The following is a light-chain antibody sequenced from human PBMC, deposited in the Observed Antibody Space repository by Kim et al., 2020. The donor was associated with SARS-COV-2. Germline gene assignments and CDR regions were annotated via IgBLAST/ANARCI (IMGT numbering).Light chain of an antibody. CDR3: QQRSNWPPLT. CDR2: DAS. Sequence: SPGERATLSCRASQSVTNYLAWYQQKPGQAPRLLMYDASNRATGIPARFSGSGSGTDFTLTISSLEPEDFAVYYCQQRSNWPPLTFGGGTKVDIK. J-gene: IGKJ4*01. CDR1: QSVTNY. V-gene: IGKV3-11*01.